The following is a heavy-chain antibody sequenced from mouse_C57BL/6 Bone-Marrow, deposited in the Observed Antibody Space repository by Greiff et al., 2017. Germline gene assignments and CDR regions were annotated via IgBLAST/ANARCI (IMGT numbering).Heavy chain of an antibody. CDR2: INPGSGST. D-gene: IGHD1-1*01. CDR1: GYTFTSYW. J-gene: IGHJ2*01. CDR3: ARRYYCGSRNG. V-gene: IGHV1-55*01. Sequence: VQLQQSGAELVKPGASVKMSCTASGYTFTSYWITWVKQRPGQGLEWIGEINPGSGSTNYNEKFKSKATLTVDTSSSTAYMQHSSLTSEDSAVYYCARRYYCGSRNGWGQVTTLTVSS.